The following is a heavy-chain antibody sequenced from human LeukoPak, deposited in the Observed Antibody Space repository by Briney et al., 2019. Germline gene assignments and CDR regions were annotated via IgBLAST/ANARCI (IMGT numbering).Heavy chain of an antibody. D-gene: IGHD3-16*01. CDR2: TYYRSKWYS. Sequence: SQTLSLTCAISGDSVSKNIAAWNWIRQSPSRGLEWLGRTYYRSKWYSDYAPSVKSRITINPYTSKNQFSLHLRSVTPEDTAVYYCARDWGDGAGYDYWGQGTLVTVSS. CDR3: ARDWGDGAGYDY. CDR1: GDSVSKNIAA. V-gene: IGHV6-1*01. J-gene: IGHJ4*02.